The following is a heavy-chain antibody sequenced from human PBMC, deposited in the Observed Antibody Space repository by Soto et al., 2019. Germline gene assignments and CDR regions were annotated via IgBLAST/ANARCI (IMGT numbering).Heavy chain of an antibody. V-gene: IGHV3-30*03. CDR2: ISYDGSNK. Sequence: GGSLRLSCAASGFTFSSYGMHWVRQAPGKGLEWVAVISYDGSNKYYADSVKGRFTISRDNSKNTLYLQMNSLRAEDTAVYYCAQGAAAGKTRLDYWGQGTLVTVSS. J-gene: IGHJ4*02. CDR3: AQGAAAGKTRLDY. CDR1: GFTFSSYG. D-gene: IGHD6-13*01.